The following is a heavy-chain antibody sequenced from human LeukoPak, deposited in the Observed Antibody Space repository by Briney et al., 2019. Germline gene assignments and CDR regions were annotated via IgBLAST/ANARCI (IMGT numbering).Heavy chain of an antibody. J-gene: IGHJ4*02. D-gene: IGHD1-20*01. V-gene: IGHV4-30-4*07. CDR3: ARDQITSGFDS. CDR1: GGSFSSGGYS. CDR2: VYYSGSF. Sequence: TLSLTCTVSGGSFSSGGYSWTWIRQPPGKGMEWIGYVYYSGSFYSNPSLESRVTMSVDTSKNQFSLKLSSVTAADTAVYYCARDQITSGFDSWGQGTLVTVSS.